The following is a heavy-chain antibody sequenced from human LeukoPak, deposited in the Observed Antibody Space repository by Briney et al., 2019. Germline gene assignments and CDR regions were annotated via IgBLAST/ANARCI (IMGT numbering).Heavy chain of an antibody. Sequence: GGSLRLSCAASGFTFDDYAMHWVRQAPGKGLEWVSLISGDGGSTYYADSVKGRFTISRDNSKNSLYLQMNSLGTEDTALYYCAKEENYYDSSGEPYFQHWGQGTLVTVSS. CDR2: ISGDGGST. V-gene: IGHV3-43*02. D-gene: IGHD3-22*01. J-gene: IGHJ1*01. CDR1: GFTFDDYA. CDR3: AKEENYYDSSGEPYFQH.